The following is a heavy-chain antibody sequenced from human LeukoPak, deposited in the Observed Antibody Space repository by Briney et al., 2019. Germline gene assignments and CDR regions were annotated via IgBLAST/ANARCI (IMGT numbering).Heavy chain of an antibody. V-gene: IGHV3-69-1*01. CDR3: TRDNIWAFDI. D-gene: IGHD2/OR15-2a*01. Sequence: GGSLRLSCAASEFTFSAYSMNWVRKAPGKGLEWVSHIRSDGTITYADSVKGRFTISRDDAKTSVYLQMNSLRDEDTAIYYCTRDNIWAFDIWGQGTMVTVSS. CDR1: EFTFSAYS. CDR2: IRSDGTI. J-gene: IGHJ3*02.